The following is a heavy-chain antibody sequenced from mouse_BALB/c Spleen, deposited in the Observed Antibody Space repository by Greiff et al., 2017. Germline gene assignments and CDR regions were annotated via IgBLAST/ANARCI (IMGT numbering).Heavy chain of an antibody. V-gene: IGHV1S135*01. J-gene: IGHJ4*01. CDR2: IDPYNGGT. D-gene: IGHD2-1*01. Sequence: VQLQQSGPELGKPGASVKISCKASGYSFTGYNMYWVKQSHRKSLEWIGYIDPYNGGTSYNQKSKGKATLTVDKSSSTAYMHLNSLTSEDSAIYYCAREGYGNLYAMDYWGQGTSVTVSS. CDR1: GYSFTGYN. CDR3: AREGYGNLYAMDY.